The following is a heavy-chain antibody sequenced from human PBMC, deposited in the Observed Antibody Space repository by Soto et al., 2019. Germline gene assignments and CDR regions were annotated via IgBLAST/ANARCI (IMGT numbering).Heavy chain of an antibody. D-gene: IGHD3-3*01. CDR3: AKSYDFWSGYFDY. CDR1: GFTFRSYG. CDR2: ISYDGSNK. Sequence: GGSLRLSCAASGFTFRSYGMHWVRQAPGKGLEWVAVISYDGSNKYYADSVKGRFTISRDNSKNTLYLQMNSLRAEDTAVYYCAKSYDFWSGYFDYWGQGTLVTVSS. V-gene: IGHV3-30*18. J-gene: IGHJ4*02.